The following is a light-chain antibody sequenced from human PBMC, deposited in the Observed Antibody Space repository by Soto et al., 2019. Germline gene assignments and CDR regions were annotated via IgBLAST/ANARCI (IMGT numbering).Light chain of an antibody. CDR1: QSVGNN. J-gene: IGKJ2*01. CDR2: GAS. Sequence: EILMMQSPATLSVSPGERVTLSCRASQSVGNNLAWYQQNPGQAPRLLIYGASTRATGIPARFSGGGSGTEFTLTISSLNSEDFSVYYCQHHNNWPSTFGQGTKVDIK. V-gene: IGKV3-15*01. CDR3: QHHNNWPST.